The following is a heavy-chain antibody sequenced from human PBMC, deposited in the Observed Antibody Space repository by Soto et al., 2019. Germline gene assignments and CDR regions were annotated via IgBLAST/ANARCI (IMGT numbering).Heavy chain of an antibody. CDR1: VGSISSSSYY. V-gene: IGHV4-39*07. CDR3: ARGGMDRQLGQDY. Sequence: NPSETLSLTCTVSVGSISSSSYYWGWIRQPPGKGLEWIGSIYYSGSTYYNPSLKSRVTISVDTSKNQFSLKLSSVTAADTAVYYCARGGMDRQLGQDYWGQGTLVTVSS. J-gene: IGHJ4*02. CDR2: IYYSGST. D-gene: IGHD6-6*01.